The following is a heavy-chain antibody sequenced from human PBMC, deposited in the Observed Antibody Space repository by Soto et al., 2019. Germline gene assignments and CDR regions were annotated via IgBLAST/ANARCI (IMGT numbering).Heavy chain of an antibody. D-gene: IGHD6-19*01. CDR1: GGPISSYY. Sequence: PSETLFLTCTVSGGPISSYYWSWIRQPPGKGLEWIGYIYYSGSTNYNPSLKSRVTISVDTSKNQFSLKLNSVTAADTAVYYCARFQMAGPGFGFDYWGQGTLVTVSS. CDR3: ARFQMAGPGFGFDY. J-gene: IGHJ4*02. CDR2: IYYSGST. V-gene: IGHV4-59*08.